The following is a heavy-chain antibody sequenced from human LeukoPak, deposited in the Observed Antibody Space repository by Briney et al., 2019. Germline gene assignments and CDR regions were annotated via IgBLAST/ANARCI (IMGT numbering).Heavy chain of an antibody. CDR2: INHSGST. CDR3: ARGDFFGY. Sequence: GSLRLSCTASGFTVSSSYMAWVRQPPGKGLEWIGEINHSGSTNYNPSLKSRVTISVDTSKNQFSLKLSSVTAADTAIYYCARGDFFGYWGQGTLVTVSS. V-gene: IGHV4-34*01. CDR1: GFTVSSSY. J-gene: IGHJ4*02. D-gene: IGHD3-3*01.